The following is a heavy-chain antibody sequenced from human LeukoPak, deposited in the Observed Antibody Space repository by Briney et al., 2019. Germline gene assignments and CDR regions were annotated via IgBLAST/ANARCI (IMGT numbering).Heavy chain of an antibody. CDR2: ISYDGSNK. CDR1: GFTFSSYA. J-gene: IGHJ4*02. D-gene: IGHD3-3*01. V-gene: IGHV3-30-3*02. CDR3: AKRAEYYDFWSTEFDY. Sequence: PGGSLRLSCAASGFTFSSYAMHWVRQAPGKGLEWVAVISYDGSNKYYADSVKGRFTISRDNSKNTLYLQMNSLRAEDTAVYYCAKRAEYYDFWSTEFDYWGQGTLVTVSS.